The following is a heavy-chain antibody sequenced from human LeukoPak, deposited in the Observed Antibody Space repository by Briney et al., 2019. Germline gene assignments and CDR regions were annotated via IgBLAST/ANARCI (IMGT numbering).Heavy chain of an antibody. CDR1: GFTFSRAW. CDR3: ARADLAVADIDY. CDR2: ISGVTSYT. J-gene: IGHJ4*02. D-gene: IGHD6-19*01. V-gene: IGHV3-11*05. Sequence: GGSLRRSCAASGFTFSRAWMNWVRQAPGKGLEWVSYISGVTSYTNYADSVKGRFTISRDNAKNSLYLQMKSLRAEDTAVYYCARADLAVADIDYWGQGTLVTVSS.